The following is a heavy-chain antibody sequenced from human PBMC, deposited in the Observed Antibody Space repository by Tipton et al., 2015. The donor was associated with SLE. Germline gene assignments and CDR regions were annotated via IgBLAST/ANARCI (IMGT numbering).Heavy chain of an antibody. Sequence: TLSLTCTVSGGSISSGSFYWNWIRQTAGKGLEWIGLIYIKGNTNYNPSLMSRVVVALDTSKNQFSLNLTSVTAADTAVYYCARGAVGFSSDWLSPGGMDVWGQGTTVTVSS. CDR3: ARGAVGFSSDWLSPGGMDV. V-gene: IGHV4-61*02. J-gene: IGHJ6*02. CDR1: GGSISSGSFY. D-gene: IGHD3-22*01. CDR2: IYIKGNT.